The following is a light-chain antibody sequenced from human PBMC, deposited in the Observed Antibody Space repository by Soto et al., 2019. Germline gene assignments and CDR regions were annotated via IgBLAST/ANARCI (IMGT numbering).Light chain of an antibody. CDR3: QQYDSSPLT. J-gene: IGKJ4*01. CDR2: GAS. Sequence: EIVLTQSPATLSLYPGDRATLTCRASQGVSTSYLAWYQQKPGQAPRRLIYGASSRATGIPDRFSGSGSGTDFTLSISRLEPEDFAVYYCQQYDSSPLTFGGGTKVDIK. V-gene: IGKV3-20*01. CDR1: QGVSTSY.